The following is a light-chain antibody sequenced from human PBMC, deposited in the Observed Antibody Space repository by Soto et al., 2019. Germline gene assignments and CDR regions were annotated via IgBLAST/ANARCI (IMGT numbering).Light chain of an antibody. CDR1: SSDVGSYNR. CDR2: EVS. Sequence: QSVLTQPASVSGSHGQSITISCTGGSSDVGSYNRVSWYRQYPGKDPQLMIYEVSYRPSGVSNRFSGSKSGNTASLTISGLQAEDEADYFCSSLTTSETWVIGGGTKVTVL. J-gene: IGLJ3*02. CDR3: SSLTTSETWV. V-gene: IGLV2-14*02.